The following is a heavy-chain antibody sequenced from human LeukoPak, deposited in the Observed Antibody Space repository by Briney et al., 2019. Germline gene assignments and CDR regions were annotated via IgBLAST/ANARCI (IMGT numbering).Heavy chain of an antibody. J-gene: IGHJ4*02. CDR1: GYTFTGYH. Sequence: GASVKVSCKASGYTFTGYHIHWVRQAPGQGLEWMGRINPYSGDTNFALKFQGRVTMTRDTSITTAYMDLSSLTPDDTAVYFRARDQGSLTRSWYTGYWGQGTQVTVSS. V-gene: IGHV1-2*06. CDR2: INPYSGDT. D-gene: IGHD6-13*01. CDR3: ARDQGSLTRSWYTGY.